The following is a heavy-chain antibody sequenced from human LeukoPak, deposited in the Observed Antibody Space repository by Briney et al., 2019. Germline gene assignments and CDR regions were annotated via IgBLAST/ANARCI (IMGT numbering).Heavy chain of an antibody. CDR3: ARHSGPVIPDGLDN. D-gene: IGHD2-2*01. V-gene: IGHV4-39*01. Sequence: PSETLSLTCAVSGDSIHRSVYYWGWVRQPPGKGLEWIGNVYYTGSTFYNPSPESRVTISVDTSKNQFSLKLSSMTAADTAVYFCARHSGPVIPDGLDNWGQGTMVTVSS. CDR1: GDSIHRSVYY. J-gene: IGHJ3*02. CDR2: VYYTGST.